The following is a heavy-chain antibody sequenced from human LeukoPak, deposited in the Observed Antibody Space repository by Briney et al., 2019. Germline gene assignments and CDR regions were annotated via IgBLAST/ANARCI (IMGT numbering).Heavy chain of an antibody. V-gene: IGHV4-61*01. CDR3: ARTTMVRGTYYMDV. CDR2: IYYSGYT. D-gene: IGHD3-10*01. J-gene: IGHJ6*03. CDR1: GGSISSSSYY. Sequence: SETLSLTCSVSGGSISSSSYYWSWIRQPPGKGLEWIGYIYYSGYTNYNPSLKSRVTISVDTSKNQFSLKLSSVTAADTAVYYCARTTMVRGTYYMDVWGKGTTVTISS.